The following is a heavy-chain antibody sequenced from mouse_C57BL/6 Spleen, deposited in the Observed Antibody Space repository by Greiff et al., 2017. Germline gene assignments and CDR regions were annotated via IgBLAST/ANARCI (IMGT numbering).Heavy chain of an antibody. V-gene: IGHV5-4*03. J-gene: IGHJ4*01. CDR2: ISDGGSYT. D-gene: IGHD2-1*01. CDR1: GFTFSSYA. Sequence: EVKLVESGGGLVKPGGSLKLSCAASGFTFSSYAMSWVRQTPEKRLEWVATISDGGSYTYYPDNVKGRFTISRDNAKNNLYLQMSHLKSDDTAMYYCASLYGNYAMDYWGQGTSVTVSS. CDR3: ASLYGNYAMDY.